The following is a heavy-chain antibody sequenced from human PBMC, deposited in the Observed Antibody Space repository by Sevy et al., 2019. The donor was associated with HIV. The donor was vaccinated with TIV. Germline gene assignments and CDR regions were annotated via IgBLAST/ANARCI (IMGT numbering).Heavy chain of an antibody. CDR3: ARALSDYVWGSYRYGGRYFDL. D-gene: IGHD3-16*02. Sequence: SETLSLTCTVSGGSISSSYWSWIRQPPGKGLEWIGYIFHTGSTTYNPSLKSRVTISLDTSKSQFSLKLNSVTAADTAVYYCARALSDYVWGSYRYGGRYFDLWAVAPWSPSPQ. J-gene: IGHJ2*01. V-gene: IGHV4-59*13. CDR1: GGSISSSY. CDR2: IFHTGST.